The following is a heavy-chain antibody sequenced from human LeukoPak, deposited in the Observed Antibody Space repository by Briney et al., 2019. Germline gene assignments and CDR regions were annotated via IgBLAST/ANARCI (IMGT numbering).Heavy chain of an antibody. Sequence: PGGSLRLSCAASGFTFSSYEMNWVRQAPGKGLEWIGEINHSGSTNYNPSLKSRVTISVDTSKNQFSLNLRSVTAADTAVYYCARHFSGAAAPLPFDYWGQGTLVTVSS. CDR1: GFTFSSYE. D-gene: IGHD6-13*01. CDR2: INHSGST. V-gene: IGHV4-34*01. J-gene: IGHJ4*02. CDR3: ARHFSGAAAPLPFDY.